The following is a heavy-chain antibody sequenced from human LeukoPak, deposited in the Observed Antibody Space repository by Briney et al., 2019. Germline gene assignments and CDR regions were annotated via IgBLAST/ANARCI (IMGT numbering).Heavy chain of an antibody. CDR3: ARDSVIGGIGWFDP. CDR1: GGSISSGGYY. D-gene: IGHD3-16*01. V-gene: IGHV4-31*03. Sequence: SQTLSLICTVSGGSISSGGYYWSWIRQHPGKGLEWIGYIYYSGSTYYNPSLKSRVTISVATSKNQFSLKLSSVTTADTAVYYWARDSVIGGIGWFDPWGKGTLVTVSS. CDR2: IYYSGST. J-gene: IGHJ5*02.